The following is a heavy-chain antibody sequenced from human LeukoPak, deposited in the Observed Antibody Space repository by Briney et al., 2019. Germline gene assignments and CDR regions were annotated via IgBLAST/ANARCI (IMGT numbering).Heavy chain of an antibody. CDR1: GGTFSSYT. CDR3: ALLETGTINGFDP. Sequence: ASVKVSCKASGGTFSSYTISWVRQAPGQGLEWMGRIIPILGIANYAQKFQGRVTITADKSTSTAYMELSSLRSEDTAVYDCALLETGTINGFDPWGQGTLVTVSS. J-gene: IGHJ5*02. V-gene: IGHV1-69*02. CDR2: IIPILGIA. D-gene: IGHD1-14*01.